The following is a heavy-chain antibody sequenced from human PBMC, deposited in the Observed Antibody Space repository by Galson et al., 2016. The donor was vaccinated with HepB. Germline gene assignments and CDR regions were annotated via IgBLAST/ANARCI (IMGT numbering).Heavy chain of an antibody. CDR2: IRAYDGHT. CDR3: ARDQAPLPGDY. D-gene: IGHD2-15*01. CDR1: GYTFTSRG. Sequence: SVKVSCKASGYTFTSRGISWVRQAPGQGLEWMGWIRAYDGHTNYGQKLQDRLTMTTGTSTSTAYMELRSLRSGDTAVYYCARDQAPLPGDYWGQGTLVTVSS. J-gene: IGHJ4*02. V-gene: IGHV1-18*01.